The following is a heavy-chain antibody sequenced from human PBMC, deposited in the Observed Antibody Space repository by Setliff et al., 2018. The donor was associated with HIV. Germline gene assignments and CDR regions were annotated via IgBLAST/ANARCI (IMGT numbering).Heavy chain of an antibody. CDR1: GFTFSSCA. CDR2: ISGSGAST. J-gene: IGHJ6*03. Sequence: GGSLRLSCAASGFTFSSCAMSWVRQAPGKGLEWVLVISGSGASTYYADSVKGRFTISRDNSKNTLYLQMNSLRVEDTAVYYCARAPKWNGNYYYMDVWGKGTTVTVSS. CDR3: ARAPKWNGNYYYMDV. D-gene: IGHD1-20*01. V-gene: IGHV3-23*01.